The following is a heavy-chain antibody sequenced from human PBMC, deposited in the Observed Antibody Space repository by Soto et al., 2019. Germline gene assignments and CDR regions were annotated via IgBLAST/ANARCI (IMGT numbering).Heavy chain of an antibody. CDR1: GYSFTSNA. Sequence: QVQLVQSGAEVKKPGASVKVACKASGYSFTSNAITWVRQAPGQGLEWMGWISTYSGDPNYAQKFQGRVTINADETTNTAYMELRTLRSEDTAIYYCATSSRRHCRGDTCYENWFDPWGQGTLVTVSS. V-gene: IGHV1-18*04. J-gene: IGHJ5*02. D-gene: IGHD2-21*02. CDR2: ISTYSGDP. CDR3: ATSSRRHCRGDTCYENWFDP.